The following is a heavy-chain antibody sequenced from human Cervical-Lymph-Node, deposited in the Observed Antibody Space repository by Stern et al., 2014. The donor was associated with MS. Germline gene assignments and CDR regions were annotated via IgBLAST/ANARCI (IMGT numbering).Heavy chain of an antibody. CDR3: ARDRGVGWFDP. Sequence: QLQLQESGPGLVKPSQTLSLTCTVSGGSISSRTYSWSWLRQPAGKGLEWIGHIYSGGRPNSNPSLKSRVTIQIDPSKTQFSLQLSSGTAADTALYYCARDRGVGWFDPWGQGTLVTVSS. CDR2: IYSGGRP. V-gene: IGHV4-61*02. CDR1: GGSISSRTYS. D-gene: IGHD1-26*01. J-gene: IGHJ5*02.